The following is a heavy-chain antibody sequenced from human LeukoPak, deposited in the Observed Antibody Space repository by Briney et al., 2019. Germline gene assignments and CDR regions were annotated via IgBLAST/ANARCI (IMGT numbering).Heavy chain of an antibody. CDR1: GGSFSGYY. V-gene: IGHV4-59*01. CDR2: IYYSGST. CDR3: ARDLVAGTIGY. J-gene: IGHJ4*02. D-gene: IGHD6-19*01. Sequence: PSETLSLTCAVYGGSFSGYYWSWIRQPPGKGLEWIGYIYYSGSTNYNPSLKSRVTISVDTSKNQFSLKLSSVTAADTAVYYCARDLVAGTIGYWGQGTLVTVSS.